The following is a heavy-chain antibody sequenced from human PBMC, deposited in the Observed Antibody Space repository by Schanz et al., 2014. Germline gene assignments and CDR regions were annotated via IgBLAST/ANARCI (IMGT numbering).Heavy chain of an antibody. J-gene: IGHJ4*02. D-gene: IGHD3-9*01. CDR1: GYTFTSYG. CDR3: ARDAADFYDILTEEDY. CDR2: ISAYTGNT. V-gene: IGHV1-18*01. Sequence: QVQLVQSGAEVKKPGASVKVSCKASGYTFTSYGISWVRQAPGQGLEWMGWISAYTGNTKYGQKVQGRVTMTADTSTNTAYMELRSLRSDDTAVYYCARDAADFYDILTEEDYWGQGTLVTVSS.